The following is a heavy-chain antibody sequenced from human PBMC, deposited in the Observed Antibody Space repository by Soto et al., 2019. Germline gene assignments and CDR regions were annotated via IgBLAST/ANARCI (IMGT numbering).Heavy chain of an antibody. D-gene: IGHD3-9*01. Sequence: ASVKVSCKASGYTFTSYAMHWVRQAPGQRLEWMGWINAGNGNTKYSQKFQGRVTITRDTSASTAYMELSSVTAADTAVYYCARHDFDWLLDYWGQGTLVTVSS. CDR2: INAGNGNT. V-gene: IGHV1-3*01. CDR3: ARHDFDWLLDY. J-gene: IGHJ4*02. CDR1: GYTFTSYA.